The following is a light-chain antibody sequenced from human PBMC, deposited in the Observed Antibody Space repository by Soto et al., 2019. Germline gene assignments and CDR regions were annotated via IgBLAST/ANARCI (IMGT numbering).Light chain of an antibody. CDR3: MQYTHWPHT. V-gene: IGKV2-30*02. J-gene: IGKJ2*01. CDR1: QSLVPSNGATC. CDR2: KVS. Sequence: DVVLTQSPVSLPVTLGKPASISCRSSQSLVPSNGATCLSWFFQRPGQSPRRAVYKVSNRDSGVSDRFSGSGSGTDFTLQITGVEAEDVGFCYCMQYTHWPHTFGPGPKVDIK.